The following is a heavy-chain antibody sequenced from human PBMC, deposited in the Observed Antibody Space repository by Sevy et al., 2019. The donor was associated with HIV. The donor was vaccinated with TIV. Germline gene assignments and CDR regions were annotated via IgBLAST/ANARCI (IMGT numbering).Heavy chain of an antibody. CDR2: ISYDGSNK. Sequence: GGSLRLSCAASGFTFSSYGMHWVRQAPGKGLEWVAVISYDGSNKYYADSVKGRFTISRDNSKNTLYLQMNSRRAEDRAVCYCAKGAGVPRCDPREDPFDYWGQGTLVTVSS. D-gene: IGHD3-10*01. CDR1: GFTFSSYG. V-gene: IGHV3-30*18. CDR3: AKGAGVPRCDPREDPFDY. J-gene: IGHJ4*02.